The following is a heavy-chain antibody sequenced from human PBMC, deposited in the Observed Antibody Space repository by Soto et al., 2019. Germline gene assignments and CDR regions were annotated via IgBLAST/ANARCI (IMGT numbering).Heavy chain of an antibody. CDR1: GGTFSSYA. CDR3: ARDHGSGCSSTSCYGYYYGMDV. D-gene: IGHD2-2*01. J-gene: IGHJ6*02. Sequence: QVQLVQSGAEVKKPGSSVKVSCKASGGTFSSYAISWVRQAPGQGLEWMGGIIPIFGTANYAQKFQGRVTITADESTSTAYMELSSLGSEDTAVYYCARDHGSGCSSTSCYGYYYGMDVWGQGTTVTVSS. CDR2: IIPIFGTA. V-gene: IGHV1-69*01.